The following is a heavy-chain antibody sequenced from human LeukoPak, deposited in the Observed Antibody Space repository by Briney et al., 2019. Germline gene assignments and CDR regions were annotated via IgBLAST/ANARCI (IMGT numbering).Heavy chain of an antibody. D-gene: IGHD3-16*01. CDR3: VRDGGTDWYDP. V-gene: IGHV3-7*01. J-gene: IGHJ5*02. CDR1: GFTISHYW. Sequence: TGGSLRLSCVASGFTISHYWMTWVRQAPGKGLEWVANIEKDGREKTYVDPVKGRFTISRDNAKNSIFLQMNSLGVEDMATYYCVRDGGTDWYDPWGQGTLVSVSS. CDR2: IEKDGREK.